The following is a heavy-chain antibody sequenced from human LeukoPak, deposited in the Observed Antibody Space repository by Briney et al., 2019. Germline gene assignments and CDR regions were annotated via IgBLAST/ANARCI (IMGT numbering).Heavy chain of an antibody. V-gene: IGHV3-23*01. D-gene: IGHD2-15*01. CDR3: AKDQGYCSGGSCYLVYFQH. J-gene: IGHJ1*01. Sequence: GGSLRLSCAASGFTFSSYAMSGVRQAAGKGLEWVSAISGSGGRTYYADSVKGRFTISRDNSKNTLYLQMNSLRAEDTTVYYCAKDQGYCSGGSCYLVYFQHWGQGTLVTVSS. CDR2: ISGSGGRT. CDR1: GFTFSSYA.